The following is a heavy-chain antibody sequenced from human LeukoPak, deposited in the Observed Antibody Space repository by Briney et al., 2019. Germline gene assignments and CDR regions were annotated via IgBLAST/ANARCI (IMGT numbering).Heavy chain of an antibody. D-gene: IGHD2-15*01. CDR2: VNTDGSST. CDR3: ARVKDTSYGMDV. J-gene: IGHJ6*02. CDR1: GFTFRSYW. Sequence: GGSLRLPCAASGFTFRSYWMHWVRQAPGKGLVWVSRVNTDGSSTSYADSVKGRFTISRDNAKNTLYLQMNSLRAEDTAVYYCARVKDTSYGMDVWGQGTTLTVSS. V-gene: IGHV3-74*01.